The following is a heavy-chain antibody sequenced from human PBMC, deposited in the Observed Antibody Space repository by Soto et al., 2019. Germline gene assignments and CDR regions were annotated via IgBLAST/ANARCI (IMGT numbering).Heavy chain of an antibody. Sequence: GASVKVSCKASGYTFTSNGISWMRQAPGQGLEWMGWIGADKGNTNYAQRLQGRVTMTRDTSTSTVYMELRSLRSEDTAVYFCARDRAHGFDIWGQGTMVTVSS. CDR3: ARDRAHGFDI. J-gene: IGHJ3*02. V-gene: IGHV1-18*01. CDR1: GYTFTSNG. CDR2: IGADKGNT.